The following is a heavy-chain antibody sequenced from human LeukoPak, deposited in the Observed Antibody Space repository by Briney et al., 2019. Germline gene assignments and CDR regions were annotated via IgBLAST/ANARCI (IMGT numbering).Heavy chain of an antibody. J-gene: IGHJ3*02. V-gene: IGHV1-18*04. D-gene: IGHD3-22*01. CDR2: ISAYNGNT. Sequence: GASVKVSCKASGYTFSSYYMHWVRQAPGQGLEWMGWISAYNGNTNYAQKLQGRVTMTTDTSTSTAYMELRSLRSDDTAVYCCARAGVWDYSDSSGYHNAAFDIWGQGTMVTVSS. CDR1: GYTFSSYY. CDR3: ARAGVWDYSDSSGYHNAAFDI.